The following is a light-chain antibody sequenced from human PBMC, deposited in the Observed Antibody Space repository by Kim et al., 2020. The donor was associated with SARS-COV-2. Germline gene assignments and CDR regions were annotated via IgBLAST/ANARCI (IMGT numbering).Light chain of an antibody. Sequence: ELVLTQSPGTLSLSPGERATLSCRASQSISSEFLAWYQQISGQPPRLLIFGASNRAAGIPDRFSGGGSGTDFTLTITRLEPADSAVYYCQQYTTSPPAYTFGQGTKLEI. CDR2: GAS. V-gene: IGKV3-20*01. J-gene: IGKJ2*01. CDR3: QQYTTSPPAYT. CDR1: QSISSEF.